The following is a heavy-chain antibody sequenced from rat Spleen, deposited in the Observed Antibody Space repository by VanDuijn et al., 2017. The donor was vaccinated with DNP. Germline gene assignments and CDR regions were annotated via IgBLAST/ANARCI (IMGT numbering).Heavy chain of an antibody. V-gene: IGHV5-25*01. J-gene: IGHJ3*01. CDR2: ISPSGGST. CDR3: ARWAWELGFAY. Sequence: EVQLVESGGGLVQPGRSLKLSCAASGFTFSNCNMAWVRQAPKKGLEWVATISPSGGSTYYRDSVKGRFTVSRDNAKSSLYLQMDSLRSEDTATYYCARWAWELGFAYWGQGTLVTVSS. CDR1: GFTFSNCN. D-gene: IGHD5-1*01.